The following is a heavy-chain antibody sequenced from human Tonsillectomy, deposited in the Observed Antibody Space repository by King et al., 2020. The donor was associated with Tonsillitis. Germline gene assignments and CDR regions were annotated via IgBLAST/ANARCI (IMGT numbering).Heavy chain of an antibody. CDR2: IYYSGST. J-gene: IGHJ3*02. V-gene: IGHV4-39*01. CDR1: GGSISSSSYY. CDR3: ALAVAGNLDAFDI. Sequence: QLQESGPGLVKPSETLSLTCTVSGGSISSSSYYWGWIRQPPGKGLGWIGSIYYSGSTYYNPAPKSRVTISVDTSKNQFSLKLSSVTAADTAVYYCALAVAGNLDAFDIWGQGTMVTVSS. D-gene: IGHD6-19*01.